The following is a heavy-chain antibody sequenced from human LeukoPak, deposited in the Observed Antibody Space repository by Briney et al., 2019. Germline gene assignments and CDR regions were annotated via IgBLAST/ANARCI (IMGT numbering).Heavy chain of an antibody. J-gene: IGHJ4*02. CDR1: GFTFSSYV. D-gene: IGHD3-3*01. Sequence: GGSLRLSCAASGFTFSSYVMSWVRQAPGKGLEWVSAITGSGGSTYYADSVKGRFTISRDNSKNTQYLQMNSLRAEDTAVYYCARILWSGYSYFDYWGQGTLVTVSS. CDR3: ARILWSGYSYFDY. CDR2: ITGSGGST. V-gene: IGHV3-23*01.